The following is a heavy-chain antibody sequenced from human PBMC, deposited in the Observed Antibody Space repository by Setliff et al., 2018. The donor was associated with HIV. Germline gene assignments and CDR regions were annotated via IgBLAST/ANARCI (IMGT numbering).Heavy chain of an antibody. J-gene: IGHJ6*02. D-gene: IGHD3-22*01. CDR1: GYSISSGYY. Sequence: PSETLSLTCAVSGYSISSGYYWGWIRQTPGKGLEWIGSIYHSGTTYYNPSLRSRVAISVATSKNQFSLKLNSVTTADTAVYYCARSRTSSGYYGVTGYGMDVWGQGTTVTVSS. V-gene: IGHV4-38-2*01. CDR3: ARSRTSSGYYGVTGYGMDV. CDR2: IYHSGTT.